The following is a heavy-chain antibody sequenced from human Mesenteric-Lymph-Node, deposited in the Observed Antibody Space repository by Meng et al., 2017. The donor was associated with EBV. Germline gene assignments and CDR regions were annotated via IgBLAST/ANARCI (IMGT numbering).Heavy chain of an antibody. CDR2: IYWDDDK. J-gene: IGHJ4*02. CDR1: GCSLSTSGVG. D-gene: IGHD1-20*01. V-gene: IGHV2-5*02. CDR3: ARRPYSWNFDF. Sequence: QITLKESGPTLVKPTQTLPLTCSFAGCSLSTSGVGVGWIRQPPGKALEWLALIYWDDDKRYSPSLKSRLTITKDTSKNQVVLTMTNMDPVDTATYYCARRPYSWNFDFWGQGTLVTVSS.